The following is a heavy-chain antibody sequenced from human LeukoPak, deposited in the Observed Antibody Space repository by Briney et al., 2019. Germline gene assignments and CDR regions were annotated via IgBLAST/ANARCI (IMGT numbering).Heavy chain of an antibody. D-gene: IGHD6-13*01. V-gene: IGHV3-74*01. CDR2: INSDGSST. CDR3: ARDQGYSSSLSAFDY. J-gene: IGHJ4*02. Sequence: GGSLRLSCAASGFTFSSYWVHWVRQAPGKGLVWVSRINSDGSSTSYADSVKGRFTISRDNAKNTLYLQMNSLRAEDTAVYYCARDQGYSSSLSAFDYWGQGTLVTVSS. CDR1: GFTFSSYW.